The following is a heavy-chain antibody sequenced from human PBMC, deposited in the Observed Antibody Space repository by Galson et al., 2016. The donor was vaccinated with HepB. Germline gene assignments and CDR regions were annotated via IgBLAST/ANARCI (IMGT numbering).Heavy chain of an antibody. Sequence: SLRLSCAASGFTFSDFVMSWVRQSPGQGLGWVSSISGRGSNRYYADSVKGRFTISRDNSRNTLYLQMNSLRDEDTAVYYCAKSAPTLYGDPRLPNGGNRYYYYGMDVWGQGTTVTVSS. CDR1: GFTFSDFV. D-gene: IGHD4-17*01. CDR2: ISGRGSNR. CDR3: AKSAPTLYGDPRLPNGGNRYYYYGMDV. V-gene: IGHV3-23*01. J-gene: IGHJ6*02.